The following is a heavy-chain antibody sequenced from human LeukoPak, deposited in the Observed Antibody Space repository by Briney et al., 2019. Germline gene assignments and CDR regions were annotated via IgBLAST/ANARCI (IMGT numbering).Heavy chain of an antibody. CDR2: ISYDGSNK. Sequence: GGSLRLSCAGSGFTFSGYGMHWVRQAPGKGLEWVAVISYDGSNKYYVDSVKGRFTISRDNSKNTLYLQMNSLRGEDTAVYYCAKDFGHLGNSGYDSAYHMDVWGQGTTVTVSS. CDR1: GFTFSGYG. D-gene: IGHD5-12*01. CDR3: AKDFGHLGNSGYDSAYHMDV. V-gene: IGHV3-30*18. J-gene: IGHJ6*02.